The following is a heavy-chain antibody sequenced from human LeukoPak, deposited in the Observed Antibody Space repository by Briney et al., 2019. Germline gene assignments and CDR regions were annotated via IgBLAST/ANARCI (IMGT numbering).Heavy chain of an antibody. V-gene: IGHV4-61*05. D-gene: IGHD3-16*01. CDR2: IYYSGST. Sequence: PSETLSLTCTVSGGSISSSSYYWGWIRQPPGKGLEWIGYIYYSGSTNYNPSLKSRVTISVDTSKNQFSLKLSSVTAADTAVYYCARHVSGQTGLYYYYGMDVWGQGTTVTVSS. CDR1: GGSISSSSYY. CDR3: ARHVSGQTGLYYYYGMDV. J-gene: IGHJ6*02.